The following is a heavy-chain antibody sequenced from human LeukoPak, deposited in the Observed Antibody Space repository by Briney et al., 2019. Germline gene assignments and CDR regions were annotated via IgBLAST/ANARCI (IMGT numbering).Heavy chain of an antibody. V-gene: IGHV4-59*01. CDR2: IYYGGST. D-gene: IGHD3-3*01. CDR3: ARSGIWYYDFWSGYHPNWFDP. Sequence: PSETLSLTCTVSGGSISSYYWSWIRQPPGKGLEWIGYIYYGGSTNYNPSLKSRVTISVDTSKNQFSLKLSSVTAADTAVYYCARSGIWYYDFWSGYHPNWFDPWGQGTLVTVSS. CDR1: GGSISSYY. J-gene: IGHJ5*02.